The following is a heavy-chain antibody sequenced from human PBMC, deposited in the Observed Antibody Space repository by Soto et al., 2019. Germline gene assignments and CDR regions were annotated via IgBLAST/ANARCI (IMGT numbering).Heavy chain of an antibody. CDR3: ARESEDLTSNFDY. V-gene: IGHV3-21*01. Sequence: PGGSLRLSCAASGFTFTRYSMNWVRQAPGKGLEWVSSISSTTNYIYYADSMKGRFTVSRDNAENSVYLEMNSLSAEDTAVYYCARESEDLTSNFDYWGQGTLVTAPQ. CDR1: GFTFTRYS. J-gene: IGHJ4*02. CDR2: ISSTTNYI.